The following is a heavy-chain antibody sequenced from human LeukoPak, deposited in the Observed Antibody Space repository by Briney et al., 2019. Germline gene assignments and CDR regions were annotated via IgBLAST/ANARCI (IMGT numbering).Heavy chain of an antibody. Sequence: RASVKVSCKVSGYTLTEFSMHWVRQAPGKGLEWMGGFDPEDGETIYAQKFQGRVTMTEDTSTDTAYMELSSLRSEDTAVYYCATDRVRKEYYDSSGYLYYFDYWGQGTLVTVSS. CDR2: FDPEDGET. CDR3: ATDRVRKEYYDSSGYLYYFDY. CDR1: GYTLTEFS. V-gene: IGHV1-24*01. J-gene: IGHJ4*02. D-gene: IGHD3-22*01.